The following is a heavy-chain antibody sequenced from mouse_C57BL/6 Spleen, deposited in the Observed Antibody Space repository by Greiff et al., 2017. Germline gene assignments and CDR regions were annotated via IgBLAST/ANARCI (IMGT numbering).Heavy chain of an antibody. D-gene: IGHD3-2*02. J-gene: IGHJ2*01. CDR2: INPGSGGT. Sequence: QVQLKESGAELVRPGTSVKVSCKASGYAFTNYLIEWVKQRPGQGLEWIGVINPGSGGTNYDEKFKGKATLTADKSSSTAYMQLSSLTSEDSAVYICARSRGQLRHFDYWGQGTTLTVSS. V-gene: IGHV1-54*01. CDR1: GYAFTNYL. CDR3: ARSRGQLRHFDY.